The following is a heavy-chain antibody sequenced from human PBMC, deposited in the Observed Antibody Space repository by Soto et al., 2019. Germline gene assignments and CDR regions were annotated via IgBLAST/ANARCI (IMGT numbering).Heavy chain of an antibody. CDR1: GFTFRNYA. V-gene: IGHV3-23*01. J-gene: IGHJ4*02. D-gene: IGHD2-15*01. Sequence: EVQLLESGGGLLQPGGSLRLSCAASGFTFRNYAITWVRQAPGKGLDWASNISGRGDSADYADPVKGRFTISKDNSKNTVYLQMSSLRADDTAVYYCTKGSRGYCGGGSCPPKPYFDYWGQGTLVTVSS. CDR2: ISGRGDSA. CDR3: TKGSRGYCGGGSCPPKPYFDY.